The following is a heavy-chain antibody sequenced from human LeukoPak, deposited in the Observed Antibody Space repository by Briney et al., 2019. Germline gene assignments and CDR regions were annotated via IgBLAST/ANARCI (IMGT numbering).Heavy chain of an antibody. J-gene: IGHJ3*02. CDR1: GFTFSSYG. CDR3: ANGITMVRGVITQPVDAFDI. CDR2: ISGSGGST. D-gene: IGHD3-10*01. Sequence: GGSLRLSSAASGFTFSSYGMSWVRQAPGKGVEGVSGISGSGGSTYYADSVKGRFTISRHNSKNTLYLQMHSLRAEDTAVYYCANGITMVRGVITQPVDAFDIWGQGTMVTVSS. V-gene: IGHV3-23*01.